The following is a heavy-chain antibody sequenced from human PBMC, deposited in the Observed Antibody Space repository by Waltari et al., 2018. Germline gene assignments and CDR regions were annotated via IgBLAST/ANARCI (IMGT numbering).Heavy chain of an antibody. Sequence: QVQLVESGGGVVQPGRSLRLSCAASGFTSSSYAMHWVRQAPGKGREWVAVISYDGRTKYYADSVKGRFTISRDNSKNTLYLQMNSLRAEDTTVYYCARRGGYCSSTSCPGAFDIWGQGTMVTVSS. J-gene: IGHJ3*02. CDR1: GFTSSSYA. CDR2: ISYDGRTK. V-gene: IGHV3-30*04. D-gene: IGHD2-2*01. CDR3: ARRGGYCSSTSCPGAFDI.